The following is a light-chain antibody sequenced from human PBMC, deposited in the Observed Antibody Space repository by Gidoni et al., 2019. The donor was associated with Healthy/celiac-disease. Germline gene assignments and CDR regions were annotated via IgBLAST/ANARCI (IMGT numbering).Light chain of an antibody. J-gene: IGKJ4*01. Sequence: EIVLTQSPATLSLSPGERATLSCRASQSVSSYLAWYQQKPGQAPRLLIYDASNRATGSAARFSGSGSGTDFTLTISSLEPEDCAVYYCQQRRSFGGGTKVEIK. CDR2: DAS. CDR1: QSVSSY. CDR3: QQRRS. V-gene: IGKV3-11*01.